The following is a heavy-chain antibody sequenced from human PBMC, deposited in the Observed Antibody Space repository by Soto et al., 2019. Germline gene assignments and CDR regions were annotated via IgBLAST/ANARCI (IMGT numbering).Heavy chain of an antibody. Sequence: QVQLQESGPGLVKPSETLSLTCTVSGGSINSYYWSWIRQPPGKGLELIGYIYYSGRTNYNPSLKSRVTISVDTSKNQLSLKLSSVTAAATAVYYCARAWGFDFDYWGQGTRVTVSS. CDR1: GGSINSYY. J-gene: IGHJ4*02. V-gene: IGHV4-59*01. D-gene: IGHD1-26*01. CDR3: ARAWGFDFDY. CDR2: IYYSGRT.